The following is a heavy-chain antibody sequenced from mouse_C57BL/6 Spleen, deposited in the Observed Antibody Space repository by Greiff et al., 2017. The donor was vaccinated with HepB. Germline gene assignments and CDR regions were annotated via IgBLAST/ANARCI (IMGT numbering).Heavy chain of an antibody. V-gene: IGHV14-4*01. CDR2: IDPENGDT. CDR3: TTWPITTVPDY. Sequence: EVQLQESGAELVRPGASVKLSCTASGFNIKDDYMHWVKQRPEQGLEWIGWIDPENGDTEYASKFQGKATITADTSSNTADLQLSSLTSEDTAVYYCTTWPITTVPDYWGQGTTLTVSS. CDR1: GFNIKDDY. J-gene: IGHJ2*01. D-gene: IGHD1-1*01.